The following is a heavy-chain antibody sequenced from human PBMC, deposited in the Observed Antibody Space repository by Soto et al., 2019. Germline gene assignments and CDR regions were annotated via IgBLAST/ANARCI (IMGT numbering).Heavy chain of an antibody. CDR1: GGSITSYY. J-gene: IGHJ4*02. Sequence: SETLSLTCAVYGGSITSYYWSWIRQPPGKGLEWIGEIHHSGKTNYNPSLKSRVLISLDTSKNHFFLSLTSVTAADTAVYYCARWARSSIGGKDFDSWGQGTLVTV. D-gene: IGHD1-26*01. V-gene: IGHV4-34*01. CDR2: IHHSGKT. CDR3: ARWARSSIGGKDFDS.